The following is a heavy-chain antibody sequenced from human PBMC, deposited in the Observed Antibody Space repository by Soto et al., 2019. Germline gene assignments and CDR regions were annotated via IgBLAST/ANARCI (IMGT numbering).Heavy chain of an antibody. CDR2: ISYDGSNK. CDR3: ARPGIAVAGTDY. J-gene: IGHJ4*02. Sequence: QVQLVESGGGVVQPGRSLRLSCAASGFTFSSYAMHWVRQAPGKGLEWVAVISYDGSNKYYADSVKGRFTIPRDNSKNTLYLQMNSLRAEDTAVYYCARPGIAVAGTDYWGQGTLVTVSS. D-gene: IGHD6-19*01. CDR1: GFTFSSYA. V-gene: IGHV3-30-3*01.